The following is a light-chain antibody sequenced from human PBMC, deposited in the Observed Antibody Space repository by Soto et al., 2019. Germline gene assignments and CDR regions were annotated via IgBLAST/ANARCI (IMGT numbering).Light chain of an antibody. Sequence: QSVLTQPASVSGSPGQSITISCTGTSSDVGGYNFVSWYQQHPDKAPKLMIYDVTNRPSGVSNRFSGSKSGNTASLTISGLRVEEGAVYYCSSYTRISTYVFGTGTKVTVL. V-gene: IGLV2-14*01. CDR3: SSYTRISTYV. CDR1: SSDVGGYNF. CDR2: DVT. J-gene: IGLJ1*01.